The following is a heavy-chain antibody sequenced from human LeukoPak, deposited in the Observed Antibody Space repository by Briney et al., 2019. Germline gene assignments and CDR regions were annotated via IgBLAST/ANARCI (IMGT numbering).Heavy chain of an antibody. D-gene: IGHD3-22*01. V-gene: IGHV4-39*01. J-gene: IGHJ4*02. CDR1: GGSISSSSYY. Sequence: SETLSLTCTVSGGSISSSSYYWGWIRQPPGKGLEWIGSIYYSGSTYYNPSLKSRVTISVDTSKNQFSLKLSSVTAADTAVYYCARQPYYYDSSGYWFDYWDQGTLVTVSS. CDR2: IYYSGST. CDR3: ARQPYYYDSSGYWFDY.